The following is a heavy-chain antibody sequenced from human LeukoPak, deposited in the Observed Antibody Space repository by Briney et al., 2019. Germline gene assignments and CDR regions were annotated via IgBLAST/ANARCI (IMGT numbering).Heavy chain of an antibody. V-gene: IGHV3-30*02. D-gene: IGHD5-12*01. Sequence: QPGGSLRLSCAASGFTFSSYGMHWVRQAPGKGLERVAFIRYDGSNKYYADSVKGRFTISRDNSKNTLYLQMNSLRAEDTAVYYCAKDDDRLGYFDYWGQGTLVTVSS. CDR1: GFTFSSYG. J-gene: IGHJ4*02. CDR3: AKDDDRLGYFDY. CDR2: IRYDGSNK.